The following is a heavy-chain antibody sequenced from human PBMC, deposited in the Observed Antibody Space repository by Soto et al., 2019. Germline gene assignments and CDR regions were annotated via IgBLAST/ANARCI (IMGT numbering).Heavy chain of an antibody. CDR1: GGTFSSYA. J-gene: IGHJ4*02. Sequence: ASVKVSCKASGGTFSSYAISWVRQAPGQGLEWMGGIIPIFGTANYAQKFQRRVTITADASTSTAYMELSSLRSEDTAVYYCARDNWNYVESSHYFDYWGQGTLVTVSS. CDR3: ARDNWNYVESSHYFDY. V-gene: IGHV1-69*13. CDR2: IIPIFGTA. D-gene: IGHD1-7*01.